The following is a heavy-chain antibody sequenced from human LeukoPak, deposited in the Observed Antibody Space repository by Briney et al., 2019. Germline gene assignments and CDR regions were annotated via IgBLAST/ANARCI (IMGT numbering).Heavy chain of an antibody. CDR3: ARTFPGGGGFDY. CDR1: RFTFSSYA. Sequence: PGRSLRLSCAASRFTFSSYAMHWVRQAPGKGLEWVAVISYDGSNKYYADSVKGRFTISRDNSKNTRYLQMNSLRAEDTAVYYCARTFPGGGGFDYWGQGTLVTVSS. CDR2: ISYDGSNK. J-gene: IGHJ4*02. V-gene: IGHV3-30-3*01. D-gene: IGHD3-16*01.